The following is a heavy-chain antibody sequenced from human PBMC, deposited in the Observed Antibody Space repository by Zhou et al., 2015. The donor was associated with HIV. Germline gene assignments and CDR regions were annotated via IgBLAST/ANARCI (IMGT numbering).Heavy chain of an antibody. CDR2: IIPIFGTA. CDR1: GGTFSSYA. CDR3: GKSLSIVPGVTPSYYYGMDV. Sequence: QVQLVQSGAEVKKPGSSVKVSCKASGGTFSSYAISWVRQAPGQGLEWMGGIIPIFGTANYAQKFQGRVTITADESTSTAYMELSSLRSEDTAVYYCGKSLSIVPGVTPSYYYGMDVWGQGTTVIVSS. D-gene: IGHD1-26*01. J-gene: IGHJ6*02. V-gene: IGHV1-69*01.